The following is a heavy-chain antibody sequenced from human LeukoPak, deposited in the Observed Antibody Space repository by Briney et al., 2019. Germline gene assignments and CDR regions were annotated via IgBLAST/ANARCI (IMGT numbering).Heavy chain of an antibody. Sequence: GSLRLSCAAFGFAFSSYAMSWVRPAPGKGLEWVSAISGSGGSTYYADSVKGRFTISRDNSKNTLYLQMNSLRAEDTAVYYCARDRGTKYFDYWGQGTLVTVSS. J-gene: IGHJ4*02. CDR2: ISGSGGST. D-gene: IGHD3-10*01. V-gene: IGHV3-23*01. CDR1: GFAFSSYA. CDR3: ARDRGTKYFDY.